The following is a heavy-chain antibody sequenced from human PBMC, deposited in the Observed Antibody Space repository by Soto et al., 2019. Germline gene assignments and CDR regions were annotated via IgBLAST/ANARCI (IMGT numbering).Heavy chain of an antibody. CDR1: GGSISSYY. CDR2: IYYSGST. V-gene: IGHV4-59*08. J-gene: IGHJ4*02. D-gene: IGHD3-22*01. CDR3: ALKGSYYDSSGYDY. Sequence: PSETLSLTCTVSGGSISSYYWSWIRQPPGKGLEWIGYIYYSGSTNYNPSLKSRVTISVDTSKNQFSLKLSSVTAADTAVYYCALKGSYYDSSGYDYWGQGTLVTVSS.